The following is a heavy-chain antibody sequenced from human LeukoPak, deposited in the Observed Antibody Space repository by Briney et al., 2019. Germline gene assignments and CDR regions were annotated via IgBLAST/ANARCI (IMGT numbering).Heavy chain of an antibody. V-gene: IGHV3-23*01. J-gene: IGHJ4*02. Sequence: GRSLRLSCAASGFKFDNYAMHWVRQAPGKGLEWVSAISGSGGSTYYADSVKGRFTISRDNSKNTLYLQMNSLRAEDTAVYYCAKDRIFDYWGQGTLVTVSS. CDR1: GFKFDNYA. CDR2: ISGSGGST. CDR3: AKDRIFDY.